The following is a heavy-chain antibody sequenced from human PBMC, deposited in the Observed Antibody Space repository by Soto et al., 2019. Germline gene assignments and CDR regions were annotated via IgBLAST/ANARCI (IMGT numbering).Heavy chain of an antibody. CDR1: GFTFSDYY. CDR2: LSSSGSTI. V-gene: IGHV3-11*01. J-gene: IGHJ3*02. CDR3: AREPELELWSNAFDI. Sequence: QVQLVESGGGLVKPGGSLRLSCAASGFTFSDYYMRWIRQAPGKGLEWVSYLSSSGSTIYYADSVKGRFTISRDNAKNSLDLQLTSLRADDPAVYYCAREPELELWSNAFDIWGQGTLVTVSS. D-gene: IGHD1-7*01.